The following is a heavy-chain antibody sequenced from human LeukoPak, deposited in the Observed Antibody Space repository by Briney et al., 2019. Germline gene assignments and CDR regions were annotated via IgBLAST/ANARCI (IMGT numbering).Heavy chain of an antibody. CDR1: GYTFTGYY. CDR3: GSSGWRGDWFDP. V-gene: IGHV1-2*02. Sequence: ASVKVSCKASGYTFTGYYMHWVRQAPGQGLEWMGWINPNSGSTNYAQKFQGRVTMTRDTSISTAYMELSRLRSDDTAVYYCGSSGWRGDWFDPWGQGTLVTVSS. D-gene: IGHD6-19*01. J-gene: IGHJ5*02. CDR2: INPNSGST.